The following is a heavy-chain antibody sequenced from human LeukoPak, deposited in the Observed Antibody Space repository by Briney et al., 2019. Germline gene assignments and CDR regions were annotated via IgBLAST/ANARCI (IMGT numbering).Heavy chain of an antibody. CDR2: ISANSGNT. CDR1: GYTFTSYG. Sequence: ASVTVSCTASGYTFTSYGISWVRQAPRQGLEWMAWISANSGNTNYAQKVQGRVTMTTDTSTRTAYMELRSLRSDDTAVYYCARGWANYYDSNGYHDCWGQGTLVTVSS. V-gene: IGHV1-18*01. J-gene: IGHJ4*02. D-gene: IGHD3-22*01. CDR3: ARGWANYYDSNGYHDC.